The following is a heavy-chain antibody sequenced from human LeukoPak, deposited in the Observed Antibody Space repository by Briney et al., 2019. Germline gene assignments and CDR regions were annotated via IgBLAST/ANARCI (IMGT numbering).Heavy chain of an antibody. J-gene: IGHJ4*02. Sequence: GGSLRLSCAASGFTFSSYAMHWVRQAPGKGLEWVSYISTSDTTIYYADSVKGRFTISRDNAKNSLYLQMNSLRVEDTAVYYCARGGGSSWCLDCWGQGTLVTVSS. CDR3: ARGGGSSWCLDC. D-gene: IGHD6-13*01. CDR2: ISTSDTTI. V-gene: IGHV3-48*03. CDR1: GFTFSSYA.